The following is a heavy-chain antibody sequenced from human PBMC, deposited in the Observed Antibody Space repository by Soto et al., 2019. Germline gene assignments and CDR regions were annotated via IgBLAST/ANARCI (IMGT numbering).Heavy chain of an antibody. V-gene: IGHV1-2*02. CDR1: GYTFTGYY. D-gene: IGHD3-16*01. J-gene: IGHJ5*02. Sequence: GASVKVSCKASGYTFTGYYMHWVRQAPGQGLEWMGWINPNSGGTNYAQKFQGRVTMTGDTSISTAYMELSRLRSDDTAVYYCAREVNSGGGTVLPDWFDPWGQGTLVTVSS. CDR3: AREVNSGGGTVLPDWFDP. CDR2: INPNSGGT.